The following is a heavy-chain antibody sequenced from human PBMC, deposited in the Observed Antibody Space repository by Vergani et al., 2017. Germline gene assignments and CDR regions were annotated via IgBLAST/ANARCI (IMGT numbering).Heavy chain of an antibody. CDR3: AXDLAYCHEGSCAL. CDR2: VLFDGSNE. CDR1: GFTFNRYG. V-gene: IGHV3-30*02. D-gene: IGHD2-15*01. J-gene: IGHJ4*02. Sequence: QVQRVQSGGGVVQPGGSLRLSCVASGFTFNRYGMQWVRQAPGKGLEWVAYVLFDGSNEYYADSVKGRLIVSRDNSNDALYLQMNSLRTDDTAVYYCAXDLAYCHEGSCALWGQGSVVTVSS.